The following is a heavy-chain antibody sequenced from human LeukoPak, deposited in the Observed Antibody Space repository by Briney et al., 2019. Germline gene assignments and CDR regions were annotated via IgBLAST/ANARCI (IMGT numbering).Heavy chain of an antibody. CDR1: GGSVSTNY. J-gene: IGHJ4*02. CDR2: IYYSGST. Sequence: SETLSLTCTVSGGSVSTNYWTWIRQPPGKGLEWIGNIYYSGSTNYNPSLKSRGTISVDTSKNQFSLNLSSVTAADTAVYYCARGRTMQRYWGQGTLVTVSS. D-gene: IGHD6-25*01. CDR3: ARGRTMQRY. V-gene: IGHV4-59*02.